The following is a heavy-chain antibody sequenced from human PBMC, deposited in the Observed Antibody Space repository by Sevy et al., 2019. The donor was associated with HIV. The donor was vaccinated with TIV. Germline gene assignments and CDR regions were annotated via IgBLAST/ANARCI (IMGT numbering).Heavy chain of an antibody. CDR3: ARGPF. J-gene: IGHJ4*02. V-gene: IGHV3-7*01. CDR1: GFMFSGVW. Sequence: GGSLRLSCAASGFMFSGVWMSWVRQAPGKIPELVANIKEDGSEKRNEDSVKGRFTISRDNAKNSLFLQMDSLRVEDTAVYYCARGPFWGPGALVTVSS. CDR2: IKEDGSEK.